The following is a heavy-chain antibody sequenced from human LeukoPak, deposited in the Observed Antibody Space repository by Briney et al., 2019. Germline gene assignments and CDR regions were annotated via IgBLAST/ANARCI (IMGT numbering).Heavy chain of an antibody. V-gene: IGHV3-23*01. CDR3: TGHGSSSY. CDR1: GFTVSSNG. CDR2: ISGTGGST. Sequence: GGSLRLSCAASGFTVSSNGLSWFRQAPGKGLEWVSDISGTGGSTYYADSVKGRFTVSRDNSKNTLYLQMNSLRAEDTAVYYATGHGSSSYWGQGTLVTVSS. J-gene: IGHJ4*02. D-gene: IGHD6-13*01.